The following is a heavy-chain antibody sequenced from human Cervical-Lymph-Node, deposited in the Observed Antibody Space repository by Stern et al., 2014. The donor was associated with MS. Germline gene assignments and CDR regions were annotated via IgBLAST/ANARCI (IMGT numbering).Heavy chain of an antibody. CDR1: GFAFDDYA. CDR2: ISWSGTKI. V-gene: IGHV3-9*01. CDR3: ATANYEFGYYGMDV. J-gene: IGHJ6*02. Sequence: EVQLVESGGGLVQPGRSLRISCAAAGFAFDDYAMHWVRQAPGKGLEWVSGISWSGTKIGYADSVKGRFTISRDNAKNSLFLQMNNLRAEDTALYYCATANYEFGYYGMDVWGQGTAVTVS. D-gene: IGHD3-3*01.